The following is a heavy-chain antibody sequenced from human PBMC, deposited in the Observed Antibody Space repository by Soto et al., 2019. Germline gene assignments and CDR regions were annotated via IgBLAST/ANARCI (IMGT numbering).Heavy chain of an antibody. CDR2: IYYSGST. D-gene: IGHD3-3*01. CDR1: GGSISSSSYY. V-gene: IGHV4-39*01. Sequence: SETLSLTCTVSGGSISSSSYYWGWIRQPPGKGLEWIGSIYYSGSTYYNPSLKSRVTISVDTSKNQFSLKLSSVTAADTAVYYCARRGYDFWSGYAYWGQGTLVTVSS. CDR3: ARRGYDFWSGYAY. J-gene: IGHJ4*02.